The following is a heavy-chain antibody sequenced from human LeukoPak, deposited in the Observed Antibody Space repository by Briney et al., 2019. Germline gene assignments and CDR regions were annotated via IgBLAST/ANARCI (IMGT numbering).Heavy chain of an antibody. V-gene: IGHV5-51*01. Sequence: GEAPKISRNSSGYSFTSYWIGWGRQMPGKGLEGIGIIYPGDSDTRYSPPLQGQVTISADKSISTAYLQWRSLKASDTAMYYCAALLPYCSSTSCYGARDYYFDYWGQGTLVTVSS. CDR3: AALLPYCSSTSCYGARDYYFDY. D-gene: IGHD2-2*01. J-gene: IGHJ4*02. CDR1: GYSFTSYW. CDR2: IYPGDSDT.